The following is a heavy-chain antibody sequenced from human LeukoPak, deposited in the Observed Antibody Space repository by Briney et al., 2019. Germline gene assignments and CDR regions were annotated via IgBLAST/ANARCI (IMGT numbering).Heavy chain of an antibody. V-gene: IGHV3-33*01. CDR2: IWYDGSKK. CDR1: GFTFSSHG. J-gene: IGHJ4*02. D-gene: IGHD2-15*01. CDR3: AAREGWASFDY. Sequence: GGSLRLSCAASGFTFSSHGFHWVRQAPGKGLEWVAVIWYDGSKKYYADSVKGRFTISRDNSKNTLYLQMNSLRAEDTAVYYCAAREGWASFDYWGQGTLVTVSP.